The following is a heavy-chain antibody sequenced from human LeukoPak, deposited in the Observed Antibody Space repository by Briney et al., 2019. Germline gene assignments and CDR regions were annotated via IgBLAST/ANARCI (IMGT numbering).Heavy chain of an antibody. CDR3: AKVGGSYPDFDY. Sequence: PGGSLRLSCAASGFTFSSYEMNWVRQAPGKGLEWVSYISSSGSTIYYADSVKGRFTISRDNSKNTLYLQMNSLRAEDTAVYYCAKVGGSYPDFDYWGQGTLVTVSS. J-gene: IGHJ4*02. V-gene: IGHV3-48*03. CDR1: GFTFSSYE. D-gene: IGHD1-26*01. CDR2: ISSSGSTI.